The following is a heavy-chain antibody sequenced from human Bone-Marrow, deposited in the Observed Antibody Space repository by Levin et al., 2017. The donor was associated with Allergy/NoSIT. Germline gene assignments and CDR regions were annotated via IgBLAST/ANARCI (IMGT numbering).Heavy chain of an antibody. V-gene: IGHV3-33*01. J-gene: IGHJ6*03. CDR2: IWFDGSHQ. Sequence: GGSLRLSCAASGFTFSNYGMHWVRQAPGKGLEWVAVIWFDGSHQIYADSVKGRFTISRDNSKNTVHLQMSSLRVEDTALYYCARGGEWPYYFHYYMDVWGKGTTVIVSS. CDR1: GFTFSNYG. D-gene: IGHD3-3*01. CDR3: ARGGEWPYYFHYYMDV.